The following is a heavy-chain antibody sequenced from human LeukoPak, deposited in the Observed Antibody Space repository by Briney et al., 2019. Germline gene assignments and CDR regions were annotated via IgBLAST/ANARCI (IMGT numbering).Heavy chain of an antibody. V-gene: IGHV1-69*04. D-gene: IGHD5-24*01. J-gene: IGHJ4*02. CDR2: IIPILGIA. CDR1: GGTFSSYT. CDR3: ARDRRDGYNSLIDY. Sequence: SVKVSCKASGGTFSSYTISWVRQAPGQGLEWIGRIIPILGIANYAQKFQGRVTITADKSTSTAYMELSSLRSEDTAVYYCARDRRDGYNSLIDYWGQGTLVTVSS.